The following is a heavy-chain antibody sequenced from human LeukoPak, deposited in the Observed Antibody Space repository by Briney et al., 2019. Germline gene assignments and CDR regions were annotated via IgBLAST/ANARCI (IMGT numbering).Heavy chain of an antibody. Sequence: PSETLSLTCTVSGGSVSSGSYYWSWIRQPPGKGLEWIGYIYYSGSTNYNPSLKSRVTISVDTSKNQFSLKLSSVTAADTAVYYCARESGKAVWGSYRYKFDYWGQGTLVTVSS. V-gene: IGHV4-61*01. D-gene: IGHD3-16*02. CDR3: ARESGKAVWGSYRYKFDY. CDR2: IYYSGST. CDR1: GGSVSSGSYY. J-gene: IGHJ4*02.